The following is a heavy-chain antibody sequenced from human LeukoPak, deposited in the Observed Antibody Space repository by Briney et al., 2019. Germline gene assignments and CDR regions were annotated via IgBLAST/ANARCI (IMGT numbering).Heavy chain of an antibody. CDR1: GGSSSSYY. Sequence: SETLSLTCTVSGGSSSSYYWSWIRQPAGKGLEWIGRIYPSGSTKYNPSLKSRVTISVDKSKNQFSLKLNSATAADTAVYYCARDVSSGGASDIWGEETMVTVSS. V-gene: IGHV4-4*07. D-gene: IGHD6-19*01. CDR3: ARDVSSGGASDI. CDR2: IYPSGST. J-gene: IGHJ3*02.